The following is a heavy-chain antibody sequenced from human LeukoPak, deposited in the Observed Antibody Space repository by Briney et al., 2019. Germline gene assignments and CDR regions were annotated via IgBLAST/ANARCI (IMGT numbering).Heavy chain of an antibody. CDR1: GYTFTGYY. V-gene: IGHV1-2*02. J-gene: IGHJ4*02. D-gene: IGHD3-22*01. Sequence: GASVKVSCKASGYTFTGYYMHWVRQAPGQGLEWMGWINPNSGGTNYAQKFQGRVTMTRDTSISTAYMELSSLRSEDTAVYYCARSGPMIVVVTQSYYFDYWGQGTLVTVSS. CDR2: INPNSGGT. CDR3: ARSGPMIVVVTQSYYFDY.